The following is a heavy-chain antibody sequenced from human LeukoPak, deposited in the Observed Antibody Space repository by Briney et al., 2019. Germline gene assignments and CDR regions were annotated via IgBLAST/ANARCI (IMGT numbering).Heavy chain of an antibody. D-gene: IGHD5-24*01. CDR1: GYSFTSYW. V-gene: IGHV5-51*01. CDR3: ARSQGEYGYNTHVFDY. Sequence: GESLKISCKGSGYSFTSYWIGWVRQMPGKGLEWMGIIYPGDSDTRYSPSFQGKVTISADKSISTAYLQWSSLKASDTAMYYCARSQGEYGYNTHVFDYWGQGTLVTVSS. CDR2: IYPGDSDT. J-gene: IGHJ4*02.